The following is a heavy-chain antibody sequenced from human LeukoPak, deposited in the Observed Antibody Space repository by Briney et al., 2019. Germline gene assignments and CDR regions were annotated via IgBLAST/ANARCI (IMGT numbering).Heavy chain of an antibody. V-gene: IGHV3-23*01. CDR3: ARRSGDWYFDL. J-gene: IGHJ2*01. CDR1: GFTFSSYA. Sequence: PGGPLRLSCAASGFTFSSYAMSWVRQAPGKGLEWVSAISGSGGNTYYADSVKGRFTISRDNSKNTLYLQMNSLRAEDTAVYYCARRSGDWYFDLWGRGTLVTVSS. CDR2: ISGSGGNT. D-gene: IGHD1-14*01.